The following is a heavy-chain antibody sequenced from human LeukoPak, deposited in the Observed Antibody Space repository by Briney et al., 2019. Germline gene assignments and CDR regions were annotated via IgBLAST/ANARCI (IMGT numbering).Heavy chain of an antibody. V-gene: IGHV5-51*02. D-gene: IGHD3-10*01. CDR2: IYSDSDI. CDR1: AYSFTSYW. J-gene: IGHJ4*02. CDR3: ALHPAQGSGSLDY. Sequence: GESLKISCKVSAYSFTSYWTGWVRQLPAKGMEWVGLIYSDSDIMYSPSFQGQVTIPADKSISTAYLQWSSLKASDAAVYYCALHPAQGSGSLDYWGQGTLVTVSS.